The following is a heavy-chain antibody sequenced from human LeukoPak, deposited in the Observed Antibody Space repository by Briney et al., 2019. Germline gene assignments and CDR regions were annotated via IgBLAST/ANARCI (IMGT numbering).Heavy chain of an antibody. CDR2: IKHDGSEK. Sequence: GGSLRLSCAASGFTVSTKFMSWVRQAPGKGLEWVANIKHDGSEKYYVDSVKGRFTISRDNAKDSLYLQMNSLRAQDTAVYYCARANSLGYWGQGTLVTVSS. V-gene: IGHV3-7*01. J-gene: IGHJ4*02. CDR3: ARANSLGY. D-gene: IGHD2/OR15-2a*01. CDR1: GFTVSTKF.